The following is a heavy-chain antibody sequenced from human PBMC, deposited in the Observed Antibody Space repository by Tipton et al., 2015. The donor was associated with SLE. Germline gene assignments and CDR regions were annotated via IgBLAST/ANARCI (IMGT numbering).Heavy chain of an antibody. J-gene: IGHJ3*02. D-gene: IGHD2-15*01. CDR1: GGSFSGYC. Sequence: TLSLTCAVHGGSFSGYCWRWICQTPGKGLAWIGEINHSGSSNSNPPLKSRVTMSVDTSKNQFSLTLTSVTAADTAVYYCAIPTTHHCSGGGCYRHDAFDIWGQGTMVTVSS. V-gene: IGHV4-34*01. CDR2: INHSGSS. CDR3: AIPTTHHCSGGGCYRHDAFDI.